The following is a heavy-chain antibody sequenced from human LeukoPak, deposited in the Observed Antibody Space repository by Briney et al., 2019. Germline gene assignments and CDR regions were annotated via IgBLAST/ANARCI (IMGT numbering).Heavy chain of an antibody. CDR1: GGTFSSYA. D-gene: IGHD4-11*01. CDR2: IIPIFGTA. V-gene: IGHV1-69*05. Sequence: ASVKVSCKASGGTFSSYAISWVRQAPGQGLEWMGGIIPIFGTANYAQKFQGRVTITTDESTSTAYMELSSLRSEDTAVYYCARDRSPEGPLQYDRMGDWFDPWGQGTLVTVSS. CDR3: ARDRSPEGPLQYDRMGDWFDP. J-gene: IGHJ5*02.